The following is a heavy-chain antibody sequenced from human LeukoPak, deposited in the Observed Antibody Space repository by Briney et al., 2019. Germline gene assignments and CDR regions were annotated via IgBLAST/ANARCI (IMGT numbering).Heavy chain of an antibody. J-gene: IGHJ4*02. CDR1: GGPFSGYY. D-gene: IGHD3-22*01. Sequence: SETLSLTCAVYGGPFSGYYWTWIRQPPGKGLEWIGEITHSGSANSNPSLKSRVTISIDTSKNQFSLKLSSVTAADTAVYYCARGYSSGYSPDYWGQGALVTVSS. CDR2: ITHSGSA. V-gene: IGHV4-34*01. CDR3: ARGYSSGYSPDY.